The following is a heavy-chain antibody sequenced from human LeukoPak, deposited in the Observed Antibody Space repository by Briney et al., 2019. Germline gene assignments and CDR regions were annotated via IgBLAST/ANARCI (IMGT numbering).Heavy chain of an antibody. CDR3: ARDSSNHYFDL. J-gene: IGHJ3*01. Sequence: PSETLSLTCTVSGASLSEAAFYWTWIRQHPGKGLEWLAYIYFSGSAYYDPSLKGRIHISIDTTKNQLSLRLTSVTVADTAVYYCARDSSNHYFDLWGQGTVVTVSS. CDR2: IYFSGSA. V-gene: IGHV4-31*03. CDR1: GASLSEAAFY.